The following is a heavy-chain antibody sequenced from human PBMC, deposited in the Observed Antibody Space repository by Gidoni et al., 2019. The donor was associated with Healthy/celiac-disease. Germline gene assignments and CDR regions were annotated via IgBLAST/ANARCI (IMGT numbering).Heavy chain of an antibody. D-gene: IGHD3-22*01. J-gene: IGHJ4*02. Sequence: QVQLQQWGAGLLKPSETLSLTCAVYGGSFSGYYWSWIRQPPGKGLEWIGEINHSGSTNYNPSLKSRVTISVDTSKNQFSLKLSSVTAADTAVYYCARGRYYYYDSSGYYDYWGQGTLVTVSS. CDR1: GGSFSGYY. CDR2: INHSGST. V-gene: IGHV4-34*01. CDR3: ARGRYYYYDSSGYYDY.